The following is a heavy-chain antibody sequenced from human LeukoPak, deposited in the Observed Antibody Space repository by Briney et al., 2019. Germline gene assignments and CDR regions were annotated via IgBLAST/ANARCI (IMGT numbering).Heavy chain of an antibody. V-gene: IGHV3-23*01. Sequence: PGGSLRLSCAASGFTFSSYAMSWVRQAPGKGLEWVSIIGGSGDTTYYADSVKGRFTISRDNSKNTLYLQMNSLRAEDTAVYYCAKDFRGYCTSNTSYGGDYWGQGTLVTVSS. CDR3: AKDFRGYCTSNTSYGGDY. J-gene: IGHJ4*02. CDR2: IGGSGDTT. D-gene: IGHD2-2*01. CDR1: GFTFSSYA.